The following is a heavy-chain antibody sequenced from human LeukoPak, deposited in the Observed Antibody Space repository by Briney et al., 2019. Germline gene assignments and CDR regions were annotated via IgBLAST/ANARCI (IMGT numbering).Heavy chain of an antibody. J-gene: IGHJ4*02. V-gene: IGHV4-61*02. Sequence: SQTLSLTCTVSGGSISSGSYYWSWIWQPAGKGLEWIGRIYTSGSTNYNPSLKSRVTISVDSSKNQFSLKLSSVTAADTAVYYCARGLRWLVEYYFDYWGQGTLVTVSS. D-gene: IGHD6-19*01. CDR3: ARGLRWLVEYYFDY. CDR2: IYTSGST. CDR1: GGSISSGSYY.